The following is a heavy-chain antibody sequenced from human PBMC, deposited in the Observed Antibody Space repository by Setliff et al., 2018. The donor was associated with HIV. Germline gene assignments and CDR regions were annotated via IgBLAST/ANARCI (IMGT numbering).Heavy chain of an antibody. D-gene: IGHD6-19*01. CDR2: IYYSGST. CDR1: GGSISSSSYY. CDR3: ASTGYSSGWSFDY. V-gene: IGHV4-39*07. Sequence: SETLSLTCTVSGGSISSSSYYWGWIRQPPGKGLEWIGSIYYSGSTYYNPSPKSRVTISVDTSRNQFSLKLSSVTAADTAVYYCASTGYSSGWSFDYWGQGTLVTVSS. J-gene: IGHJ4*02.